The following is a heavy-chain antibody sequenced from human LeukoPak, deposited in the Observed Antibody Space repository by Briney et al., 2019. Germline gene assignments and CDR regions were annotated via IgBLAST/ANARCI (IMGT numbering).Heavy chain of an antibody. J-gene: IGHJ5*02. Sequence: GASVKVSCKASVYTFTSYGINWVRQAPGQALEWTGWISGYNGNTNYAQKLQGRVTMTTDTSTSTVYMQLRSLRSDDTAVYYCGRSTHRSGDCFDPWGQGTLVTVSS. CDR2: ISGYNGNT. CDR1: VYTFTSYG. D-gene: IGHD3-10*01. CDR3: GRSTHRSGDCFDP. V-gene: IGHV1-18*01.